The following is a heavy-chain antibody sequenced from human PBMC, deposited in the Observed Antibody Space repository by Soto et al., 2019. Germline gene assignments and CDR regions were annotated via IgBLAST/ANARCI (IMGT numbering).Heavy chain of an antibody. V-gene: IGHV4-59*08. J-gene: IGHJ5*02. D-gene: IGHD3-22*01. CDR3: ARHHYDSSGYSPYNWFDP. Sequence: PFETLSLTCTVSGGSISSYYWSWIRQPPGKGLEWIGYVYYSGGTNYNPSLKSRVTISVATSKNQFSLKLSSVTAADTPVYYCARHHYDSSGYSPYNWFDPWGQGTLLTVSS. CDR2: VYYSGGT. CDR1: GGSISSYY.